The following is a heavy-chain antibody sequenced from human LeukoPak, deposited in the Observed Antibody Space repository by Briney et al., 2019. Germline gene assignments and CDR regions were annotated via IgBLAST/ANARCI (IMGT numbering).Heavy chain of an antibody. CDR2: ISSYSTYI. CDR1: GFSFSDYS. V-gene: IGHV3-21*01. Sequence: GGSLRLSCAASGFSFSDYSMNWVRQAPGKGLEWVSFISSYSTYIYYADSLKGRFTISRDNAKNSLYLQMNSLRAEDTAVYYCARDYGDYVFNGMDVWGQGTTVTVSS. J-gene: IGHJ6*02. CDR3: ARDYGDYVFNGMDV. D-gene: IGHD4-17*01.